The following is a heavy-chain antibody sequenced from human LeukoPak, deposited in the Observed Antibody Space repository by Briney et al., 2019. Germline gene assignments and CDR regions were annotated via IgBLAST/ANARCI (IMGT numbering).Heavy chain of an antibody. CDR2: IYHSGST. D-gene: IGHD3-16*01. Sequence: SGTLSLTCTVSGGSISSGGYYWSWIRQPPGKGLEWIGYIYHSGSTYYNPSLKSRVTISVDTSKNQFSLKLSSVTAADTAVYYCARVPPRGGRYLPFDYWGQGTLVTVSS. V-gene: IGHV4-30-2*01. CDR3: ARVPPRGGRYLPFDY. CDR1: GGSISSGGYY. J-gene: IGHJ4*02.